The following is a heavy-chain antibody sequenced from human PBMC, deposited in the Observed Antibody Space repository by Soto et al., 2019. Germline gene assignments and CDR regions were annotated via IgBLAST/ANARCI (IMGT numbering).Heavy chain of an antibody. D-gene: IGHD2-2*01. Sequence: GESLRNSRQCCRCSCTSYWTRRVLQMTGKSLEWMGIIYPGDCDTIYSPSFQGQVTISADKSISTAYLQWSSLKASDTAMYYCARGCISTSCYDYYYGMDVWGQGTTVTVS. V-gene: IGHV5-51*01. CDR1: RCSCTSYW. J-gene: IGHJ6*02. CDR2: IYPGDCDT. CDR3: ARGCISTSCYDYYYGMDV.